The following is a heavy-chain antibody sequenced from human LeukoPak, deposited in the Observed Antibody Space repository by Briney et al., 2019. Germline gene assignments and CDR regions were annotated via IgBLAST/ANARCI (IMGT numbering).Heavy chain of an antibody. CDR3: ARLPYYDSSGRPSDAFDI. D-gene: IGHD3-22*01. J-gene: IGHJ3*02. CDR2: IYYSGST. CDR1: GGSFSGYY. V-gene: IGHV4-59*01. Sequence: SETLSLTCAVYGGSFSGYYWSWIRQPPGKGLEWIGYIYYSGSTNYNPSLKSRVTISVDTSKNQFSLKLSSVTAADTAVYYCARLPYYDSSGRPSDAFDIWGQGTMVTVSS.